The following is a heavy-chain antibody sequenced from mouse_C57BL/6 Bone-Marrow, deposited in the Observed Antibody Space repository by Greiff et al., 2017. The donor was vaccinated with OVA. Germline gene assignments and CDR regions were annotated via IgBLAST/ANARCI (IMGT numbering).Heavy chain of an antibody. V-gene: IGHV4-1*01. D-gene: IGHD1-1*01. CDR2: INPDSSTI. CDR1: GIDFSRYW. J-gene: IGHJ1*03. CDR3: ARPGPYYGSSNWYFDV. Sequence: EVKLMESGGGLVQPGGSLKLSCAASGIDFSRYWMSWVRRAPGKGLEWIGEINPDSSTINYAPSLKDKFIISRDNAKNTLYLQMSKVRSEDTALYYCARPGPYYGSSNWYFDVWGTGTTVTVSS.